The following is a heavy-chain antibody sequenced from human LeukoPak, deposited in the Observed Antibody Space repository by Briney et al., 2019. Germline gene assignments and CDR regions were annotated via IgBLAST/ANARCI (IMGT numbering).Heavy chain of an antibody. CDR3: ARGGLYGYDVFDY. CDR2: ISGSGSTM. V-gene: IGHV3-48*03. J-gene: IGHJ4*02. Sequence: PGGSLRLSCAASGFTFSSYEMNWVRQAPGKGLEWVSYISGSGSTMSYADSVKGRFTISRDNAKNSLYLLMNSLRVEDTAVYHCARGGLYGYDVFDYWGQGTLVTVSS. D-gene: IGHD5-12*01. CDR1: GFTFSSYE.